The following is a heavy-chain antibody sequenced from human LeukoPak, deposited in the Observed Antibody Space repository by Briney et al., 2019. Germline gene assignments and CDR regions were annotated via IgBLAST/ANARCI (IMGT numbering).Heavy chain of an antibody. Sequence: PGGSLRLSCAASGFTFSETWMNWVRQVPGKGLEWVGNIKPDGSESYYLASVEGRFTLSRDNVKNSLYLKMNSLRAEDTAIYYCARPGVAGGAFDIWGQGTVVTVSS. CDR2: IKPDGSES. D-gene: IGHD1-26*01. CDR1: GFTFSETW. J-gene: IGHJ3*02. CDR3: ARPGVAGGAFDI. V-gene: IGHV3-7*01.